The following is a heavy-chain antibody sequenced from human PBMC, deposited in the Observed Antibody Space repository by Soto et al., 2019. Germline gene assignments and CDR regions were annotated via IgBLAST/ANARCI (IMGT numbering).Heavy chain of an antibody. D-gene: IGHD6-13*01. V-gene: IGHV4-31*03. CDR2: IYYSGST. CDR1: GGSISSGGYY. J-gene: IGHJ6*02. CDR3: AREPYSSSWYGDYYYYYYGMDV. Sequence: QVQLQESGPGLVKPSQTLSLTCTVSGGSISSGGYYWSWIRQHPGKGLEWIGYIYYSGSTYYNPSLKSRVTISVDTSKNQFSLKLSSVTAADTAVYYCAREPYSSSWYGDYYYYYYGMDVWGQGTTVTVSS.